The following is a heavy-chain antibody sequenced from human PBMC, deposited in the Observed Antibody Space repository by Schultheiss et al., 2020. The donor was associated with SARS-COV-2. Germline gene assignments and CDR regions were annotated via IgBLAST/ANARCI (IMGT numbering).Heavy chain of an antibody. CDR1: GGSISSGGYY. Sequence: SETLSLTCTVSGGSISSGGYYWSWIRQHPGKGLEWIGYIYYSGSTNYNPSLKSRVTISVDTSKNQFSLKLSSVTAADTAVFYCARGAASTMITPIAHWGQGTLVTVSS. V-gene: IGHV4-61*08. CDR2: IYYSGST. J-gene: IGHJ4*02. D-gene: IGHD3-16*01. CDR3: ARGAASTMITPIAH.